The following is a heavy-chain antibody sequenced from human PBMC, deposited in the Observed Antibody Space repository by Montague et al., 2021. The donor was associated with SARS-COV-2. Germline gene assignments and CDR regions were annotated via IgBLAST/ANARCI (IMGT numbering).Heavy chain of an antibody. CDR2: FYYAGGT. CDR1: GGSVSRISSH. Sequence: SETLSLTCTVSGGSVSRISSHWGWIRQPPGKGLEYIGSFYYAGGTRYNPSLKSRVTISVDTSNDQFSLKMNSVTAAGTAVYFCARLYGSSFDYWGQGTLVTVSS. V-gene: IGHV4-39*01. J-gene: IGHJ4*02. CDR3: ARLYGSSFDY. D-gene: IGHD4-17*01.